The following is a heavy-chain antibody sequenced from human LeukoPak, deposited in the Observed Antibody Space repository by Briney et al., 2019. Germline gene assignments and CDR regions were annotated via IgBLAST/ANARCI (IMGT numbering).Heavy chain of an antibody. V-gene: IGHV3-23*01. D-gene: IGHD4-17*01. CDR2: ISGSGGIT. Sequence: GGSLRLSCEVPGDTFSSYAKSWVRQAPGKGLEWVSIISGSGGITHYADSVKGRLTISRDNSKSTPYLDINSLRAEDTAVYYCASSPFYGDHFNPASYGMDVWGQGTTVTVSS. CDR3: ASSPFYGDHFNPASYGMDV. J-gene: IGHJ6*02. CDR1: GDTFSSYA.